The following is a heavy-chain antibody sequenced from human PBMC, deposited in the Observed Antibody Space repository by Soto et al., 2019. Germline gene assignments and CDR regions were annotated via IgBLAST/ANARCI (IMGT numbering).Heavy chain of an antibody. V-gene: IGHV4-31*03. CDR1: GGSMSRSRFH. Sequence: SETLSLTCNVSGGSMSRSRFHWAWIRQNPGKGLEWIGNIHYSGSTYYNPSLKSRVTISADTSKNQFSLKLSSVTAADTAVYYCARSVDPWGQGTLVTVSS. J-gene: IGHJ5*02. CDR2: IHYSGST. CDR3: ARSVDP.